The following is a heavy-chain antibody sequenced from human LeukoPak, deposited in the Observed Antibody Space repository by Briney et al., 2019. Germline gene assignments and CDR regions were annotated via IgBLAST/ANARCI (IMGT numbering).Heavy chain of an antibody. Sequence: PGGSLRLSCAASGFTFSSYAMSWVRQAPGKGLEWVSYISGGGSTIDYADSVRGRFTISRDNAKSSLYLQMNSLRAEDTAVYYCARRLDYWGQGTLVTVSS. V-gene: IGHV3-48*01. CDR3: ARRLDY. CDR1: GFTFSSYA. CDR2: ISGGGSTI. J-gene: IGHJ4*02.